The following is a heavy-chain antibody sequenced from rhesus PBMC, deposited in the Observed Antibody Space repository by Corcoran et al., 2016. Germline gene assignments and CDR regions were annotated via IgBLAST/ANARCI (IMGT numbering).Heavy chain of an antibody. CDR2: ISGSSCST. CDR1: GGSISSSNW. Sequence: QVQLQESGPGLVKPSETLSPACVVPGGSISSSNWWSWICQPPGKGWDWIGYISGSSCSTYYNPSLKRRVTISKGTSKNQFSLKLSSVTAADTAVYYCASLYSNYGLDSWGQGVVVTVSS. D-gene: IGHD4-23*01. CDR3: ASLYSNYGLDS. J-gene: IGHJ6*01. V-gene: IGHV4-65*01.